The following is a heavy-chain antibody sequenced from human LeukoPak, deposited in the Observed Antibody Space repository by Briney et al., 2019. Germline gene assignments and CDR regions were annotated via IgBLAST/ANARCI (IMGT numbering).Heavy chain of an antibody. CDR3: ARGNVAVAGGFDY. D-gene: IGHD6-19*01. J-gene: IGHJ4*02. Sequence: KPSETLSLTCTVSGGSISSALYHWGWIRQPPGKGLEWIGSIYYSGSTYYNPSLKSRVTISVDTSKNQFSLKLSSVTAADTAVYYCARGNVAVAGGFDYWGQGTLVTVSS. V-gene: IGHV4-39*07. CDR2: IYYSGST. CDR1: GGSISSALYH.